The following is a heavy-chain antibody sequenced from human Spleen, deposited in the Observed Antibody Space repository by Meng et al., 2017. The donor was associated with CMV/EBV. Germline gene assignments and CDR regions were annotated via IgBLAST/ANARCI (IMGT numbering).Heavy chain of an antibody. CDR3: ARRGLCSSSSCSDWYFDF. CDR2: IDPKSGGT. V-gene: IGHV1-2*02. D-gene: IGHD2-2*01. Sequence: TFSGYYMHWARQAPGQGPEWMGWIDPKSGGTNYAQKFQGRVTMTRDTSISTAYMELSRLRYDDTAVYYCARRGLCSSSSCSDWYFDFWGRGTLVTVSS. CDR1: TFSGYY. J-gene: IGHJ2*01.